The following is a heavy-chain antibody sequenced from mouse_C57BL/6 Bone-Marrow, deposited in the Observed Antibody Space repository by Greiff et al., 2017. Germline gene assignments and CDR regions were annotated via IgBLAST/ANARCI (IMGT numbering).Heavy chain of an antibody. CDR2: INPDSSTI. V-gene: IGHV4-1*01. J-gene: IGHJ4*01. CDR1: GIDFSRYW. CDR3: ARPGLFITTVGGAMDY. Sequence: EVKLLESGGGLVQPGGSLKLSCAASGIDFSRYWMSWVRRAPGKGLEWIGEINPDSSTINYAPSLKDKFIISRDNAKNTLYLQMSKVRSEDTALYYCARPGLFITTVGGAMDYWGQGTSVTVSS. D-gene: IGHD1-1*01.